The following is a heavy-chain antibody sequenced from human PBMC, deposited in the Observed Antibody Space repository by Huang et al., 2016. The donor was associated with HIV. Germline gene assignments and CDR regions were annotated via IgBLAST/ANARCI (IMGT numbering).Heavy chain of an antibody. J-gene: IGHJ4*02. Sequence: EVDLVQSGGGLVQPGRSLRLSCVGSGFTFRSYWMNWVRQPPGRGLECVATINQDGSERFDVDSVRGRFAISRDNANDSLSLQLNSLKGEDSAIYFCTRGFRAKPGDYWGQGSLVTVSS. V-gene: IGHV3-7*01. CDR2: INQDGSER. CDR1: GFTFRSYW. CDR3: TRGFRAKPGDY.